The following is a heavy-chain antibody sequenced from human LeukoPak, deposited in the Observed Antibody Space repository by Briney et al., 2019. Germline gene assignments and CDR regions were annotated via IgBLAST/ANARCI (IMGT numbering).Heavy chain of an antibody. J-gene: IGHJ3*02. D-gene: IGHD2-15*01. CDR2: IKQDGTAK. Sequence: PGGSLRLSCVASGFTFSSYWMSWIRQAPGKGLEWVANIKQDGTAKYYVDSVKGRFAISRDNAENSLYLQMNNLRAEDTAVYYCAIYSQVVAGSFSIWGQGTMVTVSS. CDR1: GFTFSSYW. V-gene: IGHV3-7*01. CDR3: AIYSQVVAGSFSI.